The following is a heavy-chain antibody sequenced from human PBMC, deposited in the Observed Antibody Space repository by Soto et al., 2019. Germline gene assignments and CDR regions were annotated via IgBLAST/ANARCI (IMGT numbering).Heavy chain of an antibody. Sequence: SETLSLACTVSGGSISSGGYYWSWIRQHPGKGLEWIGYIYYSGSTYYNPSLKSRVTISVDTSKNQFSLKLSSVTAADTAVYYCARDGPPYCGGHCYPAVWGQGTTVTVSS. CDR2: IYYSGST. J-gene: IGHJ6*02. CDR3: ARDGPPYCGGHCYPAV. V-gene: IGHV4-31*03. CDR1: GGSISSGGYY. D-gene: IGHD2-21*02.